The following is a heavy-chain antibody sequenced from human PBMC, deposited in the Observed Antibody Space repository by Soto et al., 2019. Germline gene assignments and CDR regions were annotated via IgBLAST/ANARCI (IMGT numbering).Heavy chain of an antibody. D-gene: IGHD3-3*01. V-gene: IGHV4-34*01. Sequence: SETLSLTCAVYGGSFSGYYWSWIRQPPGKGLEWIGEINHSGSTNYNPSLKSRVTISVDTSKNQFSLKLSSVTAADTAVYYCARGWFITIFGVVITPFDYWGQGTLVTVS. CDR2: INHSGST. CDR1: GGSFSGYY. J-gene: IGHJ4*02. CDR3: ARGWFITIFGVVITPFDY.